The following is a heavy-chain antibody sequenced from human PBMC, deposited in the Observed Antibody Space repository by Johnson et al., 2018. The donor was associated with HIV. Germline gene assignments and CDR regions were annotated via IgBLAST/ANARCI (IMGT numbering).Heavy chain of an antibody. CDR1: GFTFSSYW. D-gene: IGHD3-22*01. CDR3: TTDTTYYYDRSALPDACDI. V-gene: IGHV3-74*01. Sequence: VQLVESGGGLVQPGGSLRLSCAASGFTFSSYWMHWVRQAPGKGLVWVSRINSDGSSTSYADSVQGRFTISRDESKNTLYLQMNSLKTEDTAVYYCTTDTTYYYDRSALPDACDIWGQGTMVTVSS. J-gene: IGHJ3*02. CDR2: INSDGSST.